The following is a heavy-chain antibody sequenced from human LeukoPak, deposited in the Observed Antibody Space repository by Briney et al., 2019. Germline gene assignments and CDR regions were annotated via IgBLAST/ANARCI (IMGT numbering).Heavy chain of an antibody. CDR1: GYSFTGYC. J-gene: IGHJ4*02. D-gene: IGHD6-19*01. CDR3: ARGLIPVVAALWY. CDR2: INPNSGGT. Sequence: ASVKVSCKASGYSFTGYCMHWVRQAPGQGLEWMGWINPNSGGTNYAQKFQGRVTMTRDTSISTAYMELRRLRSDDTAVYYCARGLIPVVAALWYWGQGTLVTVSS. V-gene: IGHV1-2*02.